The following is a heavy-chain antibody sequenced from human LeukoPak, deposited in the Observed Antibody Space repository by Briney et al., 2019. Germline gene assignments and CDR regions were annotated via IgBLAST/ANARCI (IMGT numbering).Heavy chain of an antibody. CDR3: PRVSGGYDMSDY. D-gene: IGHD3-9*01. CDR2: IRKDGSLQ. CDR1: GFTLSCFW. J-gene: IGHJ4*02. V-gene: IGHV3-7*03. Sequence: AGGSLRLSCAASGFTLSCFWMSSVRQAPGKGLEWVANIRKDGSLQYYVDSVEGRFTISRDNAKNSLYLQMTPLRADDTAVYYCPRVSGGYDMSDYWGQGTLVTVSS.